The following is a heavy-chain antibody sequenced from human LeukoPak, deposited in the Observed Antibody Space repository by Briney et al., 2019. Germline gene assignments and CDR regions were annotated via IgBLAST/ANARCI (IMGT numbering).Heavy chain of an antibody. D-gene: IGHD3-10*01. Sequence: GGSLRLSCAASGFTFSSYGMHWVRQAPGKGLEWVAFVPYDGRNKFYADSVKGRFTVSRDNSKNTLYLQMNSLRAEDTALYYCAKEDRDFDYWGQGTLVTVSS. J-gene: IGHJ4*02. CDR2: VPYDGRNK. CDR3: AKEDRDFDY. CDR1: GFTFSSYG. V-gene: IGHV3-30*02.